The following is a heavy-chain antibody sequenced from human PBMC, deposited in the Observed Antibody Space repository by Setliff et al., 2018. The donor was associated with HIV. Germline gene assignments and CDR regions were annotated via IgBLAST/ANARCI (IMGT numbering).Heavy chain of an antibody. CDR2: VIPIFSTT. Sequence: SVKVSCKASGGTFSSYAFSWVRQAPGQGLEWMGVVIPIFSTTNYAQKFQGRLTITTDESTDTAYMELRSLRSDDTAVYYCAREGVREPPSNTLYYGMDVWGQGTTVTVSS. CDR1: GGTFSSYA. CDR3: AREGVREPPSNTLYYGMDV. V-gene: IGHV1-69*05. J-gene: IGHJ6*02. D-gene: IGHD3-10*01.